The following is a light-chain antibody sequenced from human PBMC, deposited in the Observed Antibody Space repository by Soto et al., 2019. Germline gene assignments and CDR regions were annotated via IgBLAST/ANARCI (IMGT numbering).Light chain of an antibody. Sequence: EIVLTQSPATLSLSPGERATLSCRASQTVTSNYLAWYQQKPGQAPRLLIYGASSRATGIPDRFSGSGSGTDFTLTISRLEPEDFAVYYCQQYGRSPGTFGQGTKVDI. J-gene: IGKJ1*01. CDR2: GAS. CDR1: QTVTSNY. CDR3: QQYGRSPGT. V-gene: IGKV3-20*01.